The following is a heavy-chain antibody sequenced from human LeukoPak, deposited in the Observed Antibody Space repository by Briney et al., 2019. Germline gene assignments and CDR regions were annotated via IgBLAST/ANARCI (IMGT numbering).Heavy chain of an antibody. J-gene: IGHJ4*02. Sequence: GSLRLSCAASGFTVSSNYMSWVRQAPGKGLEWIGYIYYSGSTNYNPSLKSRVTISVDTSKNQFSLKLSSVTAADTAVYYCARGGSGYYYYFDYWGQGTLVTVSS. CDR2: IYYSGST. CDR1: GFTVSSNY. V-gene: IGHV4-59*02. CDR3: ARGGSGYYYYFDY. D-gene: IGHD3-22*01.